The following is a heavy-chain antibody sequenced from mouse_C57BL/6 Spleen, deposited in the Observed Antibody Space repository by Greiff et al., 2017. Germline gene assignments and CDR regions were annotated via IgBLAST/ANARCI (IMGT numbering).Heavy chain of an antibody. CDR2: ISDGGSYT. D-gene: IGHD1-1*01. V-gene: IGHV5-4*01. CDR3: ARGLLRTLWYFDV. CDR1: GFTFSSYA. Sequence: VQLKESGGGLVKPGGSLKLSCAASGFTFSSYAMSWVRQTPEKRLEWVATISDGGSYTYYPDNVKGRFTLSRDNAKNNLYLQMSHLKSEDTAMYYGARGLLRTLWYFDVWGTGTTVTVAS. J-gene: IGHJ1*03.